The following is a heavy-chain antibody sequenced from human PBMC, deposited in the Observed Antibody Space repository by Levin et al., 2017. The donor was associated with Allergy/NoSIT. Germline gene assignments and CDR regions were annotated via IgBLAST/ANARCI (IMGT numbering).Heavy chain of an antibody. Sequence: ASVKVSCAASGFTFSSYWMHWVRQAPGKGLVWVSRINSDGSSTSYADSVKGRFTISRDNAKNTLYLQMNSLRAEDTAVYYCARNYYGSGGYYYYYYYMDVWGKGTTVTVSS. CDR3: ARNYYGSGGYYYYYYYMDV. V-gene: IGHV3-74*01. CDR2: INSDGSST. J-gene: IGHJ6*03. D-gene: IGHD3-10*01. CDR1: GFTFSSYW.